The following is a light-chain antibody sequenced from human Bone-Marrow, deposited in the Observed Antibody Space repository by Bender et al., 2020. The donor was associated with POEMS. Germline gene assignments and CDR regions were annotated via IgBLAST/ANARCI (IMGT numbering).Light chain of an antibody. V-gene: IGLV2-23*02. J-gene: IGLJ2*01. CDR2: EVN. CDR3: CSYAGSPTVV. CDR1: SSDVGSYNL. Sequence: QSALTQPASVSGSPGQSITISCTGTSSDVGSYNLVSWYQQHPGQAPKLIIYEVNKRPSGVSNRFSGSQSGNTASLTIYGLQAEDEADYYCCSYAGSPTVVFGGGTKLTVL.